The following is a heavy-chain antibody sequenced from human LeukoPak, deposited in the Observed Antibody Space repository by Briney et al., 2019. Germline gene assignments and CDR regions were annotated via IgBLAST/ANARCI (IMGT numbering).Heavy chain of an antibody. J-gene: IGHJ5*02. D-gene: IGHD6-6*01. CDR2: IYTSGST. V-gene: IGHV4-61*02. Sequence: SETLSLTCTVSGGSISSGSYYWSWIRQPAGKGLEWIGRIYTSGSTNYNPSLKSRVTISVDTSKNQFSLKLSSVTAADTAVYYCARVPHSSSLYNWFDPWGQGTLVTVSS. CDR1: GGSISSGSYY. CDR3: ARVPHSSSLYNWFDP.